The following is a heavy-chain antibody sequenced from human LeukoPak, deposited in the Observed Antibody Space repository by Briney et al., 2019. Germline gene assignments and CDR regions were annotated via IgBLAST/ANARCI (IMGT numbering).Heavy chain of an antibody. Sequence: GGSLRLSCAASGFTFSSYAMSWVRQAPGKGLEWVSAISGSGGSTYYADSVKGRFTISRDNSKNTLYLQMNSLRAEDTAVYYGAKVSFRYYYDSSGYSHDYWGQGTLVTVSS. J-gene: IGHJ4*02. CDR1: GFTFSSYA. CDR3: AKVSFRYYYDSSGYSHDY. V-gene: IGHV3-23*01. CDR2: ISGSGGST. D-gene: IGHD3-22*01.